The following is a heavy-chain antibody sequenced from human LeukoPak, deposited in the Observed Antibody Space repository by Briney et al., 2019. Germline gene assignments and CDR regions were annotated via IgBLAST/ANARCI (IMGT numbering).Heavy chain of an antibody. D-gene: IGHD2-2*01. CDR3: ARGQGYCSSTRCSPGYYMDV. Sequence: GGSLRLSCAASGFTFSDYGMNWVRVAPGKGAGWVSRISSSGTYIDYRDSVKGRFTISRDNSRSALYLQVDSLRAEDTAVYYCARGQGYCSSTRCSPGYYMDVWGTGTTVTV. J-gene: IGHJ6*03. CDR1: GFTFSDYG. V-gene: IGHV3-21*06. CDR2: ISSSGTYI.